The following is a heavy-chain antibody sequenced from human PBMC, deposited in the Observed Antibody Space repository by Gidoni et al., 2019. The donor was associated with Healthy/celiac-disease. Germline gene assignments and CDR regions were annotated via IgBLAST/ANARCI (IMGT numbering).Heavy chain of an antibody. CDR2: IIPIFGTA. J-gene: IGHJ5*02. D-gene: IGHD3-22*01. V-gene: IGHV1-69*01. CDR1: GGTFSSYA. Sequence: QVQLVQSGAEVKKPGSSVKVSCKASGGTFSSYAISWVRQAPGQGLEWMGGIIPIFGTANYAQKFQGRVTITADESTSTAYMELSSLRSEDTAVYYCAGDHSYYYDSSGYYNWFDPWGQGTLVTVSS. CDR3: AGDHSYYYDSSGYYNWFDP.